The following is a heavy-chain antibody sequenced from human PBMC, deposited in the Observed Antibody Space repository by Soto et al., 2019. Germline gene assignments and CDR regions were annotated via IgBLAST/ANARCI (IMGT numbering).Heavy chain of an antibody. CDR3: ARGLRYLYWFPNAPGDY. Sequence: GGSLRLSCAASGFTFSTYSMNWVRQAPGKGLEWVSYISSSSSTIYYAGSVKGRFTISRDNAKNSLFLQVNSLRAEDTAVYYCARGLRYLYWFPNAPGDYWGQGTLVTVSS. J-gene: IGHJ4*02. V-gene: IGHV3-48*01. D-gene: IGHD3-9*01. CDR2: ISSSSSTI. CDR1: GFTFSTYS.